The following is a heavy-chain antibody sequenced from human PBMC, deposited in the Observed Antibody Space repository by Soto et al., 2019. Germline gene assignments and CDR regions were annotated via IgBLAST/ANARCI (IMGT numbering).Heavy chain of an antibody. CDR2: IWYDGSNK. CDR1: GFTFSSYG. D-gene: IGHD6-13*01. J-gene: IGHJ4*02. CDR3: AAAAGPPYFDD. V-gene: IGHV3-33*01. Sequence: GGSLRLSCAASGFTFSSYGMHWVRQAPGKGLEWVAVIWYDGSNKYYADSVKGRFTISRDNSKNTLYLQMNSLRAEDTAVYYCAAAAGPPYFDDWGQGTLVTVSS.